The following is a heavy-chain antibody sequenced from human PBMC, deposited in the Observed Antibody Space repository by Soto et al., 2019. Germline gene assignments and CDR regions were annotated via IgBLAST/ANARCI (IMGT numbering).Heavy chain of an antibody. V-gene: IGHV3-7*01. Sequence: EVQVMESGGGLVQPGESLRLSCAASGFTFSSTWMDWVRQAPGKGLEWVANINQDGSVRNYVDSVKGRFTISRDNTKNSLYLHMSSLTAEDSALYYCSPSLNYWGQGTLVTVSS. CDR2: INQDGSVR. CDR3: SPSLNY. J-gene: IGHJ4*02. CDR1: GFTFSSTW.